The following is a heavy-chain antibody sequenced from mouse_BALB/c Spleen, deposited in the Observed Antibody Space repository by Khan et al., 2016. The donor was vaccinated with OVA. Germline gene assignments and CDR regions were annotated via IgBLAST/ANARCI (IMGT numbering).Heavy chain of an antibody. Sequence: EVQLQESGPGLVKPSQSLSLTCTVTGYSITSGYAWNWIRQFPENKLEWMAYISYSGFTSYTPSLKSRISITRDTSKNQFFLQLNSLTTEDTATYYCARGNYYGYYFDYWGQGTTLTVSA. V-gene: IGHV3-2*02. CDR3: ARGNYYGYYFDY. CDR1: GYSITSGYA. CDR2: ISYSGFT. D-gene: IGHD1-1*01. J-gene: IGHJ2*01.